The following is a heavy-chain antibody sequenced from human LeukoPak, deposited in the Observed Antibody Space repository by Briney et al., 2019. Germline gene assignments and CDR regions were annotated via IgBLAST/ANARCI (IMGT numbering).Heavy chain of an antibody. CDR1: GFTFRLYS. CDR2: IRSTDGAI. D-gene: IGHD3-9*01. J-gene: IGHJ4*02. Sequence: PGRSLRLSCAASGFTFRLYSMNWVRQAPGKGLEWLSYIRSTDGAIAYADSVKGRFTISRDDAKNSLYLQMNSQRDEDTAVYYCARDRDWAFDYWGQGTLITVSS. CDR3: ARDRDWAFDY. V-gene: IGHV3-48*02.